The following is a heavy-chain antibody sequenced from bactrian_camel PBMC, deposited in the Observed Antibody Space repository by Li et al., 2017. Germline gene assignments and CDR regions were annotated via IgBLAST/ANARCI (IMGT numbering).Heavy chain of an antibody. D-gene: IGHD5*01. CDR2: IHGDGSNT. V-gene: IGHV3-2*01. CDR1: GSTFSSHY. Sequence: HVQLVESGGGLVQPGGSLRLSCATSGSTFSSHYMSWVRQAPGKGLEWVSSIHGDGSNTYYGDLVKGRFTISRDNAKNTVYLQMNSLKSEDTALYYSAAGQGRVYYWGQGTQVTVS. CDR3: AAGQGRVYY. J-gene: IGHJ4*01.